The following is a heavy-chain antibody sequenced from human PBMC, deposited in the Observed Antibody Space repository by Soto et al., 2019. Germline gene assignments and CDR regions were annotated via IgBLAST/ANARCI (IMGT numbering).Heavy chain of an antibody. CDR3: ARDVSSDTTGFRGYDL. J-gene: IGHJ4*02. V-gene: IGHV1-69*01. Sequence: QLHLVQSGAEVKKAGSSVKVSCKASGGTVSSYAITWVRQAPGKGLEWMGVFIPIFVSAHYAPKFQGRITITEDESTSTADMELSGLTSEDTAIYYCARDVSSDTTGFRGYDLWGQGTQVTVSS. CDR2: FIPIFVSA. CDR1: GGTVSSYA. D-gene: IGHD3-10*01.